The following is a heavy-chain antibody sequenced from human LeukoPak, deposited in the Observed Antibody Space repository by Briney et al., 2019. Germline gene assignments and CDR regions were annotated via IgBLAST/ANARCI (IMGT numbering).Heavy chain of an antibody. CDR2: INSDGRTT. V-gene: IGHV3-74*01. J-gene: IGHJ4*02. Sequence: GGSLRLSCAASGFTFSRYWMHWVRQAPGKGLVWVSRINSDGRTTTYADSVKGRFTISRDNSKNTLYLQMNSLRVEDTAVYYCARSGPPLRDGGKCDYWGQGTLVTVSS. D-gene: IGHD4-23*01. CDR3: ARSGPPLRDGGKCDY. CDR1: GFTFSRYW.